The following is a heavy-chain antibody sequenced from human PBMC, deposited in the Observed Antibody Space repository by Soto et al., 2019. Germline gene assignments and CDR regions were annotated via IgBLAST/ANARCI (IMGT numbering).Heavy chain of an antibody. CDR3: ARARDFSSGEKYGFDV. CDR2: ISSNSRVI. J-gene: IGHJ6*02. D-gene: IGHD3-3*01. CDR1: GFSPHIYR. Sequence: WGALRPSRAASGFSPHIYRLNWVRPAPREGLERVAYISSNSRVIYYTDSVEGRFTISRDSAGNSMVLQMNSLRDEDTGVYYCARARDFSSGEKYGFDVWGQGTTVTVSS. V-gene: IGHV3-48*02.